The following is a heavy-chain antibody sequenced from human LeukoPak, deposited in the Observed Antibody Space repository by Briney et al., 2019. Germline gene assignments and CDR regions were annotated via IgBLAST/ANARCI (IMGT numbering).Heavy chain of an antibody. Sequence: GASVKVSCKASGYTFTGYYMHWVRQAPGQGLEWMGWINPNSGGTNYAQKFQGRVTMTRDTSISTAYMELSRLRSDDTAVYYCARDAFYDYVWGSYRLFDYWGQGTLVTVSS. CDR2: INPNSGGT. J-gene: IGHJ4*02. D-gene: IGHD3-16*02. V-gene: IGHV1-2*02. CDR1: GYTFTGYY. CDR3: ARDAFYDYVWGSYRLFDY.